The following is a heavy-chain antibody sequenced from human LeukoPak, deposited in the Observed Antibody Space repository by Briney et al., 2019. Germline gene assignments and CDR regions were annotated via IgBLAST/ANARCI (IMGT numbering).Heavy chain of an antibody. D-gene: IGHD4-11*01. CDR3: ANTVTKSNWFDP. CDR1: GGTFSSYA. Sequence: ASVKVSCKASGGTFSSYAISWVRQAPGQGLEWMGGIIPIFGTANYAQKFQGRVTITADKSTSTAYMELSSLRSEDTAVYYCANTVTKSNWFDPWGQGTLVTVSS. CDR2: IIPIFGTA. V-gene: IGHV1-69*06. J-gene: IGHJ5*02.